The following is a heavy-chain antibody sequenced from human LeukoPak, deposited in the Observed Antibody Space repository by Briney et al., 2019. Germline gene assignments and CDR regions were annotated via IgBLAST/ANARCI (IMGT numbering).Heavy chain of an antibody. CDR1: GGSISSSSYY. Sequence: SETLSLTCTVSGGSISSSSYYWGWIRQPPGKGLEWIGSIYHSGSTYYNPSLKSRVTISVDTSKNQFSLKLSSVTAADTAVYYCALVDTATLWYFDYWGQGTLVTVSS. J-gene: IGHJ4*02. CDR3: ALVDTATLWYFDY. CDR2: IYHSGST. D-gene: IGHD5-18*01. V-gene: IGHV4-39*07.